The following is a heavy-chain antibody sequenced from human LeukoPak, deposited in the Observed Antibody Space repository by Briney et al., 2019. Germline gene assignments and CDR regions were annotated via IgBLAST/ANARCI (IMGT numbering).Heavy chain of an antibody. Sequence: ASVKVSCKASGYTFTSYGISWVRQAPGQGLEWMGWISAYNGNTNYAQKLQGRVTMTTDTSTSTAYMELRSLRSDDTAVYYCARDWSGYSYGHFDYWGQRTLVTVSS. CDR3: ARDWSGYSYGHFDY. D-gene: IGHD5-18*01. V-gene: IGHV1-18*01. J-gene: IGHJ4*02. CDR2: ISAYNGNT. CDR1: GYTFTSYG.